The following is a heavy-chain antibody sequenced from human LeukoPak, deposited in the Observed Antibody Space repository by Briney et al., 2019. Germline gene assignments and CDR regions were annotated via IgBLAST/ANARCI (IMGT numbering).Heavy chain of an antibody. J-gene: IGHJ4*02. CDR3: VRDIGAVAGTDDY. CDR1: GFTFSSYW. D-gene: IGHD6-19*01. V-gene: IGHV3-74*01. CDR2: INSDGGST. Sequence: PGGSLRLSCAASGFTFSSYWMHWVRQAPGKGLVGLSGINSDGGSTTYADSVKGRFTISRDNAKKTLYLQMNSLRVEDTAVYYCVRDIGAVAGTDDYWGQATLVTVSS.